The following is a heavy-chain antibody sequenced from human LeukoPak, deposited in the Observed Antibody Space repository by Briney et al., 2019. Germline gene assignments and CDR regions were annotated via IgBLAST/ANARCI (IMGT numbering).Heavy chain of an antibody. D-gene: IGHD2-2*02. CDR2: ISSSSSTI. Sequence: GRSLRLSCAASGFTFSSYSMNWVRQAPGMGLEWVSYISSSSSTIYYADSVKGRFTISRDNAKNSLYLQMNSLRAEDTAVYYCARDLSVVPAAIDLDYWGQGTLVTVSS. J-gene: IGHJ4*02. V-gene: IGHV3-48*04. CDR1: GFTFSSYS. CDR3: ARDLSVVPAAIDLDY.